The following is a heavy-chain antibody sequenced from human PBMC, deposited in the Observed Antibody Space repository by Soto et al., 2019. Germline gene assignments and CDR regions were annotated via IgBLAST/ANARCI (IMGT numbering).Heavy chain of an antibody. D-gene: IGHD6-19*01. Sequence: QVQLVESGGGVVQPGGSLRLSCAASGFTFSSFGMHWVRQAPGKGLDWVAVISYDGTNKYYADSVKGRFSTSRHQSKNTLYLQMSSLRAEDTAVYYCAEGRQLLYTPPYSGMDAWGQGTTVTVFS. CDR3: AEGRQLLYTPPYSGMDA. CDR2: ISYDGTNK. CDR1: GFTFSSFG. V-gene: IGHV3-30*18. J-gene: IGHJ6*02.